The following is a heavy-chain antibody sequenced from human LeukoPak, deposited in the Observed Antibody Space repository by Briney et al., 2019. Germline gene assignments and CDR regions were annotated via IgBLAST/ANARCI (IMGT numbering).Heavy chain of an antibody. D-gene: IGHD2-2*01. Sequence: PSETLSLTCTASGGSISSYYWSWIRQPPGKGLEWIGYIYYSGSTNYNPSLKGRVTISVDTSKKQFSLKLSTVTAADTAVYYCARFGCSSTSCYLCWFAPGAKGTLVTVSS. CDR2: IYYSGST. CDR3: ARFGCSSTSCYLCWFAP. J-gene: IGHJ5*02. CDR1: GGSISSYY. V-gene: IGHV4-59*01.